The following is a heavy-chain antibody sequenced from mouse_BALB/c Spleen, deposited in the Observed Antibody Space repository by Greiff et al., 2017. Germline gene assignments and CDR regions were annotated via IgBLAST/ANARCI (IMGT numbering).Heavy chain of an antibody. CDR1: GFTFSSYA. J-gene: IGHJ4*01. D-gene: IGHD2-4*01. CDR2: ISSGGSYT. V-gene: IGHV5-9-3*01. CDR3: ARQYECDERGYAMDY. Sequence: EVQRVQSGGGLVKPGGSLKLSCAASGFTFSSYAMSWVRQTPEKRLEWVATISSGGSYTYYPDSVKGRFTITRDNAKNTLYLQMSSLRSEDTAMYDYARQYECDERGYAMDYWGQGTSVTVSS.